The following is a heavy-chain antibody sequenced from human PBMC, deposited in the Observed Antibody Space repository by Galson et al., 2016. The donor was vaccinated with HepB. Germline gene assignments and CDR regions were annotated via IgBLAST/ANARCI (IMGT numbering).Heavy chain of an antibody. Sequence: SLRLSCAASGFSFRSYAMSWVRQASGKGLEWVSTISDSSGSAYYADSVKGRFTISRDNSKNTLYLQVNSLRAEDTAVYHCAKGDSGNFLYYFDYWGQGTLVTVSS. V-gene: IGHV3-23*01. J-gene: IGHJ4*02. D-gene: IGHD1-26*01. CDR2: ISDSSGSA. CDR3: AKGDSGNFLYYFDY. CDR1: GFSFRSYA.